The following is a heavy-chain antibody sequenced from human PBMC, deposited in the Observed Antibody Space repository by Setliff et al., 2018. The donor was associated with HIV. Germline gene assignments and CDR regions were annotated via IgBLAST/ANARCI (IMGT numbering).Heavy chain of an antibody. CDR2: ISYDGTNK. CDR3: ARVRYCRSSSFRKEFEY. D-gene: IGHD2-2*01. V-gene: IGHV3-30*04. CDR1: GFTFSSYA. Sequence: PGGSLRLSCAASGFTFSSYAMHWVRQVPGKGLEWVTVISYDGTNKQYADSVKGRFTISRDNCESTLYLQMDSRSAEDTAVYYCARVRYCRSSSFRKEFEYWGQGTLVTVSS. J-gene: IGHJ4*02.